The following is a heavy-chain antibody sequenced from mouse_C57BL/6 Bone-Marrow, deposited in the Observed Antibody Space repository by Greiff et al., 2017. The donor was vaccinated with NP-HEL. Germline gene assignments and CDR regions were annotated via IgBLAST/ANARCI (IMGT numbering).Heavy chain of an antibody. V-gene: IGHV1-85*01. CDR3: TRNYGNFPWFAY. J-gene: IGHJ3*01. CDR1: GYTFTSYD. D-gene: IGHD2-1*01. Sequence: QVQLQQSGPELVKPGASVKLSCKASGYTFTSYDINWVKQRPGQGLEWIGWIYPRDGSNKYNEKFKGKATLTVDTYSSTAYMELHSLTSEDSAVYFCTRNYGNFPWFAYRGQGTLVTVSA. CDR2: IYPRDGSN.